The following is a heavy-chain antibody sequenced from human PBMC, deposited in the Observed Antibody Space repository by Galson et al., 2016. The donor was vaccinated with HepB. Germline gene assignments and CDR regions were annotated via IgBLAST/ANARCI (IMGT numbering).Heavy chain of an antibody. J-gene: IGHJ4*02. V-gene: IGHV3-9*01. Sequence: SLRLSCAGSGFTFDDAAMHWVRQRPGKGLEWVSGINYNSGDVAYADSVKGRFTISRDNAKNSLYLQMSSLRPEDTALYYCAKGHGVSLTYFFKSWGQGSLVAVSS. D-gene: IGHD4-17*01. CDR3: AKGHGVSLTYFFKS. CDR1: GFTFDDAA. CDR2: INYNSGDV.